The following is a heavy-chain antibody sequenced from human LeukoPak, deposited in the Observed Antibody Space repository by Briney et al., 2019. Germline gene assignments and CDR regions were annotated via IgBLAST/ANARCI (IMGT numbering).Heavy chain of an antibody. CDR1: GFTFSDYY. CDR3: ARGNTGFWSGYYAAYYYYGMDV. J-gene: IGHJ6*02. Sequence: GGSLRLSCAASGFTFSDYYMSWIRQAPGKGLEWVSYISSSGSTIYYADSVKGRFTISRDNAKNSLYLQMNSLRAEDTAVYYCARGNTGFWSGYYAAYYYYGMDVWGQGTTVTVSS. CDR2: ISSSGSTI. V-gene: IGHV3-11*01. D-gene: IGHD3-3*01.